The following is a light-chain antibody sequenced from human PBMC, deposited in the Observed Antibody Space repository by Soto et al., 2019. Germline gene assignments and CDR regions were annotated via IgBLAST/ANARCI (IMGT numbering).Light chain of an antibody. CDR2: DAS. V-gene: IGKV3-11*01. CDR1: QSVSSY. J-gene: IGKJ5*01. Sequence: EIVLTQSPVTLSLSPGESATLSCRASQSVSSYLAWYQQKPGQAPRLLIHDASNRATGIPARFSGSGSGTDFTLTISSLEPEDFAVYYCQQRSNWPPITFGQGTRLEIK. CDR3: QQRSNWPPIT.